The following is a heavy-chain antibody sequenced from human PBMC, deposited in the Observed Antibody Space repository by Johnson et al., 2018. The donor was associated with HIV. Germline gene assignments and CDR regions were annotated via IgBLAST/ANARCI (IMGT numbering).Heavy chain of an antibody. J-gene: IGHJ3*02. CDR2: ISYDGSNK. Sequence: QVQLVESGGGVVHPGRSLRLSCAASGFTFSNYAMHWVRQAPGKGLEWVAIISYDGSNKYYADSVKGRFTISRDNSKNTLYLQMNSLRAEDTAVYYCARSGDSIGSFWAGGAFDIWGQGTMVTVSS. V-gene: IGHV3-30-3*01. CDR3: ARSGDSIGSFWAGGAFDI. D-gene: IGHD3/OR15-3a*01. CDR1: GFTFSNYA.